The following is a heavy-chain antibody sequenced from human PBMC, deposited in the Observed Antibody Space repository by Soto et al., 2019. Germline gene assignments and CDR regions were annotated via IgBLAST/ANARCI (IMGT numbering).Heavy chain of an antibody. Sequence: EVQLLESGGGLVQPGGALRLSCAASGFTCSSHAMSWVRQAPGKGLEWISSISAGSEGAYYADSVKGRFTISRDNSNNTLYLPMNSLRAEDTAVYYCARDLWWYLHWGQGTLVTVSS. J-gene: IGHJ4*02. CDR2: ISAGSEGA. V-gene: IGHV3-23*01. D-gene: IGHD2-15*01. CDR1: GFTCSSHA. CDR3: ARDLWWYLH.